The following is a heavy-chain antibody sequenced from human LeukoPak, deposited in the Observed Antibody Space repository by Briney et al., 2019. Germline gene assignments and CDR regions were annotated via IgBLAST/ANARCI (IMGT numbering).Heavy chain of an antibody. D-gene: IGHD4-11*01. CDR3: ARQATVEGSYFDY. Sequence: SQTLSLTCTVSGGSISSGSYYWSWIRQPAGKGLEWIGRIYTGGSTNYNPSLKSRVTISVDTSKNQFSLQLSSVTAADTAVYYCARQATVEGSYFDYWGQGTLVTVSS. CDR1: GGSISSGSYY. V-gene: IGHV4-61*02. J-gene: IGHJ4*02. CDR2: IYTGGST.